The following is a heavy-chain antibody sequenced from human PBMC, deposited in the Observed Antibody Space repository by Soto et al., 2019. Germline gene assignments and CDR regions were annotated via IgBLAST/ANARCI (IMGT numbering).Heavy chain of an antibody. CDR2: TGPSGM. V-gene: IGHV3-23*01. J-gene: IGHJ5*02. CDR1: GFTFSSSA. CDR3: ARLTAS. Sequence: AGGSLRLSCAASGFTFSSSAMSWVRQAPGKGLEWVSTTGPSGMYYTDSVKGRFTISRDNSKNTLFLQMNSLRVEDTAIYYCARLTASWGQGALVTVSS.